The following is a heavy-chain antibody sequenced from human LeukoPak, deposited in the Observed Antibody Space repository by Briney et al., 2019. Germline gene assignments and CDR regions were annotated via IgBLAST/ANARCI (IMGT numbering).Heavy chain of an antibody. CDR3: ARDQGIGDASDI. CDR2: INVILDTA. V-gene: IGHV1-69*04. Sequence: GASVKVSCKASGGTLSSYAISWVRQAPGQGLEWMGRINVILDTANYAQKFQGRVTIIADISTSTSYMELSSLRSEDTAVYYCARDQGIGDASDIWGRGTMVTVSS. CDR1: GGTLSSYA. J-gene: IGHJ3*02.